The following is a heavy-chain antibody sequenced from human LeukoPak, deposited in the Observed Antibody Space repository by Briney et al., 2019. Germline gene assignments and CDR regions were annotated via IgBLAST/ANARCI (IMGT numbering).Heavy chain of an antibody. V-gene: IGHV4-61*02. CDR2: IYTSGST. Sequence: PSETLSLTCTVSGGSISSGSYYWSWIRQPAGKGLEWIGRIYTSGSTNYNPSLKSRVTISVDTSKNQFSLKLSSVTAADTAVYYCARVWFDIVVVPAAPYYFDYWGQGTLVTVSS. D-gene: IGHD2-2*01. CDR3: ARVWFDIVVVPAAPYYFDY. CDR1: GGSISSGSYY. J-gene: IGHJ4*02.